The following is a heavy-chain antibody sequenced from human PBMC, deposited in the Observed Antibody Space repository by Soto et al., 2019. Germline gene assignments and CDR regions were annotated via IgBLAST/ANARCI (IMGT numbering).Heavy chain of an antibody. J-gene: IGHJ5*02. CDR2: IRGEGAGS. V-gene: IGHV3-23*01. D-gene: IGHD6-19*01. Sequence: EVELLESGGGLVQPGGSVRLSCAASGFTFRNYAMSWVRQAPGKGLEWVSSIRGEGAGSFYVDAVKGRFTVSRDDSKETLYLQMSSLRVDDTAVYYCVKDGVARNGNWDWFDPWGQGTLVTVAS. CDR3: VKDGVARNGNWDWFDP. CDR1: GFTFRNYA.